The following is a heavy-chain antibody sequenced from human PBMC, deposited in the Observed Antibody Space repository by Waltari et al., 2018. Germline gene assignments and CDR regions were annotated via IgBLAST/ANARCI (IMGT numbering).Heavy chain of an antibody. CDR1: GGSISRYY. Sequence: QVQLQESGQGLVKPSETLSLTCTDPGGSISRYYWSWIRQPAGKGLEWIGRIYTSGSTNYNPSLKSRVTMSVDTSKNQFSLKLSSVTAADTAVYYCARDRSNYALHWGQGTLVTVSS. V-gene: IGHV4-4*07. D-gene: IGHD4-4*01. CDR3: ARDRSNYALH. J-gene: IGHJ4*02. CDR2: IYTSGST.